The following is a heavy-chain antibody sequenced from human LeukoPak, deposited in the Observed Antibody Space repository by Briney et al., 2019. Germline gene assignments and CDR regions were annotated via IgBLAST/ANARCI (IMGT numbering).Heavy chain of an antibody. J-gene: IGHJ4*02. CDR2: IIPIFGTA. D-gene: IGHD1-26*01. Sequence: ASVKVSFKASGGTFISYAISWVRQAPGQGLEWMGGIIPIFGTANYAQKFQGRVTITADESTSTAYMELSSLRSEDTAVYYCARAEVGATNSFRYWGQGTLVTVSS. CDR3: ARAEVGATNSFRY. V-gene: IGHV1-69*13. CDR1: GGTFISYA.